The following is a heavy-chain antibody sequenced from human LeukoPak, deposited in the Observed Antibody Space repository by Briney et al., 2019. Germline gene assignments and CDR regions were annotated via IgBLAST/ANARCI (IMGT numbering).Heavy chain of an antibody. CDR3: ARRGSSGYFLRSPGWFDP. D-gene: IGHD3-22*01. V-gene: IGHV4-34*01. CDR1: GGSFSGYY. Sequence: RASETLSLTCAVYGGSFSGYYWSWIRQPPGKGLEWIGEINHSGSTNYNPSLKSRVTISVDTSKNQFSLKLSSVTAADTAVYYCARRGSSGYFLRSPGWFDPWGQGTLVTVSS. J-gene: IGHJ5*02. CDR2: INHSGST.